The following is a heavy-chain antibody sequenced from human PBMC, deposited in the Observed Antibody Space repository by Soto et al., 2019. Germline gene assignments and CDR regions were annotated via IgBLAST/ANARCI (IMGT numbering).Heavy chain of an antibody. D-gene: IGHD3-16*02. V-gene: IGHV1-18*01. CDR3: AREGPNHRLS. CDR1: AYTFTSYG. CDR2: ITAYNGNT. J-gene: IGHJ5*02. Sequence: ASVKVSCKASAYTFTSYGFSWVRQAPGQGLEWMGWITAYNGNTKYAQKLQGRVTMATDTSTSTAYMELRSLRSDDTAVYYCAREGPNHRLSWGQGTLVTVSS.